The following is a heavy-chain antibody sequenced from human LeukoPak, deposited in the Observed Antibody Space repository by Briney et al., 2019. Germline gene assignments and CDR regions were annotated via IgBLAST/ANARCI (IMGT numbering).Heavy chain of an antibody. CDR3: ANTLGYYDISTGYYPPSYYYGMDV. CDR2: IIPIFGTA. CDR1: GGTFSSYA. J-gene: IGHJ6*02. Sequence: SVKVSCKASGGTFSSYAISWVRQAPGQGLEWMGGIIPIFGTANYAQKFQGRVTITADESTSTAYMELSSLRSEDTAVYYCANTLGYYDISTGYYPPSYYYGMDVWGQGTTVTVSS. V-gene: IGHV1-69*13. D-gene: IGHD3-9*01.